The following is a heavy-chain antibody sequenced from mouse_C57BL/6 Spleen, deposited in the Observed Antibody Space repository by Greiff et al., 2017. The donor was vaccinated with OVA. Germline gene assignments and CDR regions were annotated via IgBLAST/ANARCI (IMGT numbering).Heavy chain of an antibody. CDR2: IDPSDSET. Sequence: VKLQQPGAELVRPGSSVKLSCKASGYTFTSYWMHWVKQRPIQGLEWIGNIDPSDSETHYNQKFKDKATLTVDKSSSTAYMQLSSLTSEDSAVYYCARGVAQASDYWGQGTTLTVSS. D-gene: IGHD1-3*01. CDR1: GYTFTSYW. CDR3: ARGVAQASDY. V-gene: IGHV1-52*01. J-gene: IGHJ2*01.